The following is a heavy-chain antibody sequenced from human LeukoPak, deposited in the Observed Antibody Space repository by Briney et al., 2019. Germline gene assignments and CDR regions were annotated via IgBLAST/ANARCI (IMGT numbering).Heavy chain of an antibody. V-gene: IGHV3-7*01. CDR3: ARSGSDFDY. Sequence: PGGSLRLSCEASGFTFSNYWMSWVRQTPGKGLEWVANIKEDGSEKNYVDSVKGRFTLSRDNAKNSLYLQMNSLGAEDTAVYYCARSGSDFDYWGQGTLVSVSS. CDR2: IKEDGSEK. D-gene: IGHD3-3*01. J-gene: IGHJ4*02. CDR1: GFTFSNYW.